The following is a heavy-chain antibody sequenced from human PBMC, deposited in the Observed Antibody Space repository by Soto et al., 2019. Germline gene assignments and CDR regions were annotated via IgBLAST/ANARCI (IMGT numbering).Heavy chain of an antibody. D-gene: IGHD2-8*02. CDR3: AKDPYGTADGYLGP. CDR2: ITTNGATT. J-gene: IGHJ5*02. CDR1: GFGFSNYA. V-gene: IGHV3-23*01. Sequence: GGSLRLSCAASGFGFSNYAMTWVRQAPGKGLEWVSSITTNGATTYYADSVKGRFTISRDNSKNTVYLQMNTLRVEDTGVYFCAKDPYGTADGYLGPWGQGTLVTVSS.